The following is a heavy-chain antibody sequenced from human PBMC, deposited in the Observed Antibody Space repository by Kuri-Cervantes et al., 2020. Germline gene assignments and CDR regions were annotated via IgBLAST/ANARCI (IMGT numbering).Heavy chain of an antibody. CDR2: INHSGST. CDR1: GGSFSGYH. V-gene: IGHV4-34*01. J-gene: IGHJ4*02. CDR3: ARAGDSSGYYYSHWVHYFDY. D-gene: IGHD3-22*01. Sequence: SETLSLTCAVYGGSFSGYHWSWIRQPPGKGLEWIGEINHSGSTNYNPSLKSRVTISVDTSKNQFSLKLNSVTAADTAVYYCARAGDSSGYYYSHWVHYFDYWGQGTLVTVSS.